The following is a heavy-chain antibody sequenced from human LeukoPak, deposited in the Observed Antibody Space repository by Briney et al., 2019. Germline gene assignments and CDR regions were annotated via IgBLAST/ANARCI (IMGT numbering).Heavy chain of an antibody. CDR3: ARSGWYEYYFDY. J-gene: IGHJ4*02. D-gene: IGHD6-19*01. V-gene: IGHV1-2*04. CDR1: GYTFTGYY. CDR2: INPNSGGT. Sequence: ASVKVSCKASGYTFTGYYMHWVRQAPGQGLEWMGWINPNSGGTNYAQKFQGWVTMTRDTSISTAYMELSRLRSDDTAMYYCARSGWYEYYFDYWGQGTLVTVSS.